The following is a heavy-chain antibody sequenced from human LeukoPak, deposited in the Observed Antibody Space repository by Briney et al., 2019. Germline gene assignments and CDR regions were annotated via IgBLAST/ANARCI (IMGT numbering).Heavy chain of an antibody. CDR1: GDSINSLDL. CDR3: AREQWGLVDH. V-gene: IGHV4-4*02. J-gene: IGHJ5*02. D-gene: IGHD1-26*01. CDR2: MYLSGTT. Sequence: SGTLSLTCTVSGDSINSLDLWSWVRQPPGKGLEWIGEMYLSGTTHSNPSVKSRVTISIDKSKNQFFLNLSSVTAADTAVYYCAREQWGLVDHWGQGTLVTVSS.